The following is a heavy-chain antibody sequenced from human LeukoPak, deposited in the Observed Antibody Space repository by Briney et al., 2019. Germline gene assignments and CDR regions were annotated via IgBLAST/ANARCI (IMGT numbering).Heavy chain of an antibody. Sequence: GRSLRLSCAASGFTFSSYGMHWVRQAPGKGLEWVAVIWYDGSNKYYADSVKGRFTISRDNSKNTLYLQMNSLRAEDTAVYYCARGSTSDALDIWGQGTMVTVSS. CDR2: IWYDGSNK. CDR3: ARGSTSDALDI. V-gene: IGHV3-33*08. J-gene: IGHJ3*02. D-gene: IGHD5/OR15-5a*01. CDR1: GFTFSSYG.